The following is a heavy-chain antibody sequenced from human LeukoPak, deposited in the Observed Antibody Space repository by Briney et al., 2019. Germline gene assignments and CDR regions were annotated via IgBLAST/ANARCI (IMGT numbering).Heavy chain of an antibody. CDR2: IWYDGSNK. V-gene: IGHV3-33*01. J-gene: IGHJ4*02. CDR3: ARGGGYGDYAFDY. CDR1: GFTFSSYG. Sequence: GGSLRLSCAASGFTFSSYGMHWVRQAPGKGLEWVAVIWYDGSNKYYADSVKGRFTISRDNSKDTLYLQMNSLRAEDTAVYYCARGGGYGDYAFDYWGQGTLVTVSS. D-gene: IGHD4-17*01.